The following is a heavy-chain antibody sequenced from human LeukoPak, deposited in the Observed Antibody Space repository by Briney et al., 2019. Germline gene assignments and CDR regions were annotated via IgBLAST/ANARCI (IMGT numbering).Heavy chain of an antibody. J-gene: IGHJ6*02. D-gene: IGHD2-2*01. Sequence: HPGGSLRLSCAASGFTFSVYAMRWVRQAPGKGLEWVSSIGGSGSPTFYADSVKGRFTTSRDNSKNTVYLQMNNLRAEDTAIYFCARHCPSSSCYSPYLTMDVWGQGTTVAVSS. CDR1: GFTFSVYA. CDR2: IGGSGSPT. CDR3: ARHCPSSSCYSPYLTMDV. V-gene: IGHV3-23*01.